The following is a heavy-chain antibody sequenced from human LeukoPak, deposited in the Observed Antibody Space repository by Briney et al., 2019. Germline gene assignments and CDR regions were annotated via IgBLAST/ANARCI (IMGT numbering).Heavy chain of an antibody. J-gene: IGHJ4*02. D-gene: IGHD3-10*01. CDR3: ARDPSRGLYYFDH. CDR2: LYSGGSI. CDR1: GLIVSSNY. V-gene: IGHV3-53*01. Sequence: GGSLRLSCAASGLIVSSNYMSWVRHAPGKGLEWVSALYSGGSIYYADSVKGRFTISRDNSKNTLYLQMNSLRAEDTAVYYCARDPSRGLYYFDHWGQGTLVTVSS.